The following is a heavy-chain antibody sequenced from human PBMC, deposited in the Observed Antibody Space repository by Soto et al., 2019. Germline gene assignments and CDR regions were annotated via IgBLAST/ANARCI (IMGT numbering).Heavy chain of an antibody. Sequence: QVQLVQSGAEVKKPGASVKVSCKASGYTFTSYGITWVRQAPGQGLEWTGWISAYNGNTNYAQKLQGRVTMTTDTSTGAAYWELRSRRSDDTAVYYCARVVVVTADYYGMDVWGQGTTVTVSS. D-gene: IGHD2-21*02. V-gene: IGHV1-18*01. CDR3: ARVVVVTADYYGMDV. J-gene: IGHJ6*02. CDR2: ISAYNGNT. CDR1: GYTFTSYG.